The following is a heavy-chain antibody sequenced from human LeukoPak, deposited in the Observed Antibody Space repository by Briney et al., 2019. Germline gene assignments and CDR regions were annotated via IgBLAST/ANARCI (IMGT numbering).Heavy chain of an antibody. V-gene: IGHV4-34*01. CDR2: INHSGST. D-gene: IGHD4-23*01. CDR3: ARTPYGANSCADY. Sequence: SETLSLTCAVYGGSFSGYYWSWIRQPPGKGLEWIGEINHSGSTNYNPSLKSRVTISVDASKNQFSLKLSSVTAADTAVYFCARTPYGANSCADYWGQGSLVTVSS. CDR1: GGSFSGYY. J-gene: IGHJ4*02.